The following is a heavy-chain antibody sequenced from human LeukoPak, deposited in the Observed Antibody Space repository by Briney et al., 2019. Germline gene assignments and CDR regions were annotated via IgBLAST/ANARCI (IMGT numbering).Heavy chain of an antibody. J-gene: IGHJ4*02. Sequence: ASVKVSCKASGYTFTGYYMHWVRQAPGQGLEWMGWINPSGGSTSYAQKFQGRVTMTTDISTSTDYMELSSLRSEDTAVYYCARAPQTGDILPFDYWGQGTLVTVSS. CDR3: ARAPQTGDILPFDY. V-gene: IGHV1-46*01. D-gene: IGHD7-27*01. CDR1: GYTFTGYY. CDR2: INPSGGST.